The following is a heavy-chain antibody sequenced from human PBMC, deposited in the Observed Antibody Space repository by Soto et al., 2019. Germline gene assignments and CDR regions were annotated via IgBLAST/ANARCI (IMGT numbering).Heavy chain of an antibody. J-gene: IGHJ4*02. CDR2: TRNKANSYTT. Sequence: GGSLRLSCAASGFTFSNAWMSWVRQAPGKGLEWVGRTRNKANSYTTEYAASVKGRFTISRDDSKNSLFLQMNSLKTEDTAVYYCARVFGSSWYQAFFDYWGQGTLVTVSS. D-gene: IGHD6-13*01. CDR1: GFTFSNAW. V-gene: IGHV3-72*01. CDR3: ARVFGSSWYQAFFDY.